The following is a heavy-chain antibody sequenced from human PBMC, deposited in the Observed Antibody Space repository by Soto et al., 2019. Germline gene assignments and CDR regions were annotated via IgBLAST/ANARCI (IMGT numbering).Heavy chain of an antibody. V-gene: IGHV1-2*02. Sequence: ASVKVSCKASGYTFTGYYMHWVRQAPGQGLEWLGWISPNSGGTNYAPNFQGRVTMSWDTSISTAYMELSSLRSDDTAVYYCARDLSLRSGYTDYWGQGTLVTVSS. CDR3: ARDLSLRSGYTDY. D-gene: IGHD5-12*01. CDR2: ISPNSGGT. J-gene: IGHJ4*02. CDR1: GYTFTGYY.